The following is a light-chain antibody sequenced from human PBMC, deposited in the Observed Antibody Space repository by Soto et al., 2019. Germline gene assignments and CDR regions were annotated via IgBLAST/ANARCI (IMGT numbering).Light chain of an antibody. Sequence: QSALTQPASVSGSPGQSITFSCTGTSSDVGSYDYVSWHQQHPGKAPKLIIYDVNNRPSGVPSPFSGSKSGNTASLIISGLQTGDEADYYCCAYSPSGTHVFRTRIKLTVL. J-gene: IGLJ1*01. CDR1: SSDVGSYDY. V-gene: IGLV2-14*03. CDR2: DVN. CDR3: CAYSPSGTHV.